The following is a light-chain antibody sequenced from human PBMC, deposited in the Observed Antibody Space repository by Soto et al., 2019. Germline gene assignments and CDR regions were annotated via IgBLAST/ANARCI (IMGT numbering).Light chain of an antibody. CDR2: DAS. CDR1: QSIGRW. V-gene: IGKV1-5*01. CDR3: QHYNTYSST. Sequence: DIQMTQSPSSLSASAGDRVTITCRASQSIGRWLAWYQQKPGKAPNLLIYDASSLEGGVPSRFSGSGSGTEFTLTISSLQPDDFATYYCQHYNTYSSTFGQGTKVDI. J-gene: IGKJ1*01.